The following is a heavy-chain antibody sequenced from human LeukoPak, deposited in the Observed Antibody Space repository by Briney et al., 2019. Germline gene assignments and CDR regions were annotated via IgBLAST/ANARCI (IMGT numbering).Heavy chain of an antibody. CDR3: AREEERFLENWFDP. CDR2: IYYSGST. V-gene: IGHV4-59*01. J-gene: IGHJ5*02. Sequence: KASETLSLTCTVSGGSISSYYWSWIRQPPGKGLEWIGYIYYSGSTNYNPSLKSRVTISVDTSKNQFSLKLSSVTAADTAVYYCAREEERFLENWFDPWGQGTLVTVSS. D-gene: IGHD3-3*01. CDR1: GGSISSYY.